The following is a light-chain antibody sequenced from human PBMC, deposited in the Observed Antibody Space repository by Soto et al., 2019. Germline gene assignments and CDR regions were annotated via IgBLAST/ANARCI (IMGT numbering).Light chain of an antibody. J-gene: IGLJ1*01. Sequence: QSALTQPASVSGSPGQSITMSCTGTSSDVGGYNYVSWYQQHPGKAPKLMIYRVSNRHSGIANRSSGDKSGNTASLTISGLQAEDEDDYYCSSYTSSSTLYVFGTGTKLTVL. CDR2: RVS. V-gene: IGLV2-14*01. CDR3: SSYTSSSTLYV. CDR1: SSDVGGYNY.